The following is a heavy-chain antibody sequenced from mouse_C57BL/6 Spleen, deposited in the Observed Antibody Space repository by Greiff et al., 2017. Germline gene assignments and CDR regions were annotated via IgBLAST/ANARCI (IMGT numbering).Heavy chain of an antibody. D-gene: IGHD3-2*02. Sequence: EVQLQPSGPELVKPGASVKISCKASGYTFTDYYMNWVKQSHGKSLEWIGDINPNNGGTSYNQKFKGKATLTVDTSSSTAYMELRSLTSEDSAVYYCARTLYNSGSYFDYWGQGTTLTVSS. V-gene: IGHV1-26*01. CDR2: INPNNGGT. J-gene: IGHJ2*01. CDR3: ARTLYNSGSYFDY. CDR1: GYTFTDYY.